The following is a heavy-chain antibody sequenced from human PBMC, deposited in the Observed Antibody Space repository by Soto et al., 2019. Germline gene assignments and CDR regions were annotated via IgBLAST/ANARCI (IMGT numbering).Heavy chain of an antibody. CDR2: INGGNGNT. Sequence: ASVKVSCKASGYTLTTHAMHWLRQAPGQRPEWMGWINGGNGNTKYSQRFQGRVSITRDTSANTDYMGLRSLRSDDTAVYYCARDSGGSYYGGPDYWGQGTLVTVSS. V-gene: IGHV1-3*01. D-gene: IGHD1-26*01. J-gene: IGHJ4*02. CDR1: GYTLTTHA. CDR3: ARDSGGSYYGGPDY.